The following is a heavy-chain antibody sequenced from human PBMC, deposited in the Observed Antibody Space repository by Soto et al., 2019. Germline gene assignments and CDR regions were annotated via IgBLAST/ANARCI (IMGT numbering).Heavy chain of an antibody. D-gene: IGHD3-10*01. CDR2: ITFDGNSK. CDR3: ARDHLGGSVRSDIFYSDCSGMDD. V-gene: IGHV3-30-3*01. CDR1: EFTFDNYA. Sequence: QVQLVESGGGVVQPGRSLTLSCAASEFTFDNYAMHWVRQAPGKGLEWVAVITFDGNSKQYADSVKGRFTISRDNSKNALARRLNSLRTEDTAIYYCARDHLGGSVRSDIFYSDCSGMDDGGHGTTCAVSS. J-gene: IGHJ6*02.